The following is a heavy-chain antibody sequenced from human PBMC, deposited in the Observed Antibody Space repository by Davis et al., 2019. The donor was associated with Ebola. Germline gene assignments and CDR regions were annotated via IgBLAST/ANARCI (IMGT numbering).Heavy chain of an antibody. CDR1: GFTFDDYA. CDR3: VRGPAYFDSSGYYGAFDY. J-gene: IGHJ4*02. Sequence: GESLKISCVGSGFTFDDYAMSWVRQVPGKGLEWVAGITWSGGGHGSADSLQDRFSISRDNAKNSLYLQLNSLRADDTALYHCVRGPAYFDSSGYYGAFDYWGQGILVTVSS. V-gene: IGHV3-20*01. D-gene: IGHD3-22*01. CDR2: ITWSGGGH.